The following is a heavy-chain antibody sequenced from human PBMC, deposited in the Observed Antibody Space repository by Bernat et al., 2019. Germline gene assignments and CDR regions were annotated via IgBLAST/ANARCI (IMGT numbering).Heavy chain of an antibody. CDR2: IYYSGST. V-gene: IGHV4-30-4*01. CDR3: ARGDGELEVNYYYYYGMDV. Sequence: QVQLQESGPGLVKPSQTLSLTCTVSGGSISSGDYYWSWIRQPPGKGLEWIGYIYYSGSTNYNPSLKSRVTISVDTSKNQFSLKLSSVTAADTAVYYCARGDGELEVNYYYYYGMDVWGQGTTVTVSS. J-gene: IGHJ6*02. D-gene: IGHD1-26*01. CDR1: GGSISSGDYY.